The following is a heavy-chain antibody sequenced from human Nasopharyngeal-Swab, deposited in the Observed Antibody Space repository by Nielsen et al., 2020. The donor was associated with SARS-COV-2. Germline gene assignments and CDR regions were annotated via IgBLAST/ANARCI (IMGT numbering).Heavy chain of an antibody. D-gene: IGHD2-15*01. J-gene: IGHJ5*02. CDR1: GYSLPSYW. CDR3: ARVETGGSWTVYVGP. CDR2: IYPGDSDT. V-gene: IGHV5-51*01. Sequence: ESLKTSRQGSGYSLPSYWIGWVRQVPGKGLEWMGIIYPGDSDTKDSQSFQGQVTIPVDRSISTAYLQWGSLKASDTARYYCARVETGGSWTVYVGPWGQGTLVTVSS.